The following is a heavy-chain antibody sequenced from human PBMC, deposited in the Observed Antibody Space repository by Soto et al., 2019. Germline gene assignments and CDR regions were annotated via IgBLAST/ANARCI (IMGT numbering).Heavy chain of an antibody. CDR3: ARDDIVVVVAATQFDY. V-gene: IGHV1-18*01. CDR1: GYTCTSYG. CDR2: ISAYNGNT. D-gene: IGHD2-15*01. J-gene: IGHJ4*02. Sequence: QVQLVQSGAEVKKPGASVKVSCKASGYTCTSYGISWVRQAPGQGLEWMGWISAYNGNTNYAQKLQGRVTMTTDTYTSTAYMELRSLRSDDTAVYYCARDDIVVVVAATQFDYWGQGTLVTVSS.